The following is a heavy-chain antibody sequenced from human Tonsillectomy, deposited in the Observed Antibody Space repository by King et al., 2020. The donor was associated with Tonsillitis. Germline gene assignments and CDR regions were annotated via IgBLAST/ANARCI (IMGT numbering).Heavy chain of an antibody. Sequence: VQLVESGGGLVQPGGSLRLSCAASGFTFNNYAMSWVRQAPGKGLEWVSGISGSGGSTYYADSVKGRFTISRDNSKNTLCLQMNSLRAEDTAQYYCAKPPSTTISLYEMDVWGQGTTVTVSS. CDR1: GFTFNNYA. J-gene: IGHJ6*02. CDR3: AKPPSTTISLYEMDV. CDR2: ISGSGGST. V-gene: IGHV3-23*04. D-gene: IGHD3-9*01.